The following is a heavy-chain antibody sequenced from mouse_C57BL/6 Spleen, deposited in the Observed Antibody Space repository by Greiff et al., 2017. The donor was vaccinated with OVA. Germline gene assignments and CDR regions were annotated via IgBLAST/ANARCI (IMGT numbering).Heavy chain of an antibody. CDR2: IYPGDGDT. J-gene: IGHJ3*01. V-gene: IGHV1-80*01. Sequence: QVQLKESGAELVKPGASVKISCKASGYAFSSYWMNWVKQRPGKGLEWIGQIYPGDGDTNYNGKFKGKATLTADKSSSTAYMQLSSLTSEDSAVYFCAREAYDYDSWSAYWGQGTLVTVSA. D-gene: IGHD2-4*01. CDR1: GYAFSSYW. CDR3: AREAYDYDSWSAY.